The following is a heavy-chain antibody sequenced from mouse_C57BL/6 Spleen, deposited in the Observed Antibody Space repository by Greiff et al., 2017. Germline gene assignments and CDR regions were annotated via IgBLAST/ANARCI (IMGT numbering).Heavy chain of an antibody. V-gene: IGHV1-55*01. Sequence: VKLKQPGAELVKPGASVKMSCKASGYTFTSYWITWVKQRPGQGLEWIGDIYPGSGSTNYNEKFKSKATLTVDTSSSTAYMQLSSLTSEDSAVYYCARGGNYEGLFAYWGQGTLVTVSA. J-gene: IGHJ3*01. CDR2: IYPGSGST. CDR1: GYTFTSYW. D-gene: IGHD2-1*01. CDR3: ARGGNYEGLFAY.